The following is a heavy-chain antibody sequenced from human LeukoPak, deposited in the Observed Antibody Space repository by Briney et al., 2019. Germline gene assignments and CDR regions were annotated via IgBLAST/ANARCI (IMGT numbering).Heavy chain of an antibody. CDR3: ARVEPYSSSWYLDY. J-gene: IGHJ4*02. D-gene: IGHD6-13*01. V-gene: IGHV4-4*02. CDR2: IYHSGST. CDR1: GGSISSSNW. Sequence: SETLSLTCAVSGGSISSSNWWSWVRQPPGKGLEWVGEIYHSGSTNYNPSLKSRVTISVDKSKNQFSLKLSSVTAADTAVYYCARVEPYSSSWYLDYWGQGTLVTVSS.